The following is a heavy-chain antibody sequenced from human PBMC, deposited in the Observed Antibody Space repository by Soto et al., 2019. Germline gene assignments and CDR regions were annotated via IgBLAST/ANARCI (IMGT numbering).Heavy chain of an antibody. CDR3: ARVSGYYLPDY. CDR2: INAGNGNT. J-gene: IGHJ4*02. CDR1: GYTFTNYA. D-gene: IGHD5-12*01. V-gene: IGHV1-3*05. Sequence: QVQLVQSGXXXXKXGXXVKXSCKASGYTFTNYATHWVRQAPGQRLEWMGWINAGNGNTKYSQKFQGRVTITRDTSASTAYMELSSLRSEDTAVYYCARVSGYYLPDYWGQGTLVTVSS.